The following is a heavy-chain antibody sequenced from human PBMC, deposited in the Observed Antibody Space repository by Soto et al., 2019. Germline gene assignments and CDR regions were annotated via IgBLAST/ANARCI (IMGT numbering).Heavy chain of an antibody. D-gene: IGHD3-22*01. Sequence: SVKVSCKASGGTFSSYAISWVRQAPGQGLEWMGGIIPIFGTANYAQKFQGRVTITADESTTTAYMELSSLRSEDTAVYYCARDLKRYYDSSGYGYYYYGMDVWGQGTTVTVSS. CDR3: ARDLKRYYDSSGYGYYYYGMDV. V-gene: IGHV1-69*13. CDR1: GGTFSSYA. CDR2: IIPIFGTA. J-gene: IGHJ6*02.